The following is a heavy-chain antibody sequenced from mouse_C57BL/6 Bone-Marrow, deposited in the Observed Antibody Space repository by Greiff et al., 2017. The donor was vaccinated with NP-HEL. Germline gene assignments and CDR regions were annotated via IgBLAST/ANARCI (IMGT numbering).Heavy chain of an antibody. V-gene: IGHV1-55*01. D-gene: IGHD2-2*01. CDR3: ARKGAYGYPWFAY. J-gene: IGHJ3*01. CDR2: IYPGSGST. CDR1: GYTFTSYW. Sequence: QVQLQQPGAELVKPGASVKMSCKASGYTFTSYWITWVKQRPGQGLEWIGDIYPGSGSTNYNEKFKSKATLTVDTSSSTAYMQLSSLTSEYSAVYYCARKGAYGYPWFAYWGQGTLVTVSA.